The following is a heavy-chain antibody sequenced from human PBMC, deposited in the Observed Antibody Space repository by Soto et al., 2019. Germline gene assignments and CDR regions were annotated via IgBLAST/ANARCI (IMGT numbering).Heavy chain of an antibody. CDR3: ARYYYDSSGYYGNWFDP. CDR2: IYSGGST. CDR1: GFTVISNY. J-gene: IGHJ5*02. V-gene: IGHV3-53*01. D-gene: IGHD3-22*01. Sequence: PGGSLRLSCAASGFTVISNYMSWGRQAPGKGLEWVSVIYSGGSTYYADSVKGRFTISRDNSKNTLYLQMNSLRAEDTAVYYCARYYYDSSGYYGNWFDPWGQGTLVTVSS.